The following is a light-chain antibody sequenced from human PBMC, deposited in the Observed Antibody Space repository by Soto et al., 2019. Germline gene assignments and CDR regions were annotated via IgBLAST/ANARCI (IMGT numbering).Light chain of an antibody. CDR2: DVS. CDR1: SSDVGRYNY. J-gene: IGLJ1*01. CDR3: SSYTTTGTHV. V-gene: IGLV2-14*01. Sequence: QSALTQPASVSGSPGQSITISCTGTSSDVGRYNYVSWYQQHPGKAPKLMIYDVSNRPSGVSDRFSGSKSDNTASLTVSGLQAEDEADYYCSSYTTTGTHVFGAGTKLTVL.